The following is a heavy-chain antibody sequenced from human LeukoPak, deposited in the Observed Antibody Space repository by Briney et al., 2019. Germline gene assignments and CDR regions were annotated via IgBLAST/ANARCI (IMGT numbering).Heavy chain of an antibody. J-gene: IGHJ3*02. CDR3: ASVGEWELLGAFDI. CDR1: GGSISSYY. CDR2: IYYSGST. Sequence: SETLSLTCTVSGGSISSYYWNWIRQPPGKGLEWIGYIYYSGSTNYNPSLKSRVTISVDTSKNQFSLKLSSVTAADTAVYYCASVGEWELLGAFDIWGQGTMVTVSS. V-gene: IGHV4-59*01. D-gene: IGHD1-26*01.